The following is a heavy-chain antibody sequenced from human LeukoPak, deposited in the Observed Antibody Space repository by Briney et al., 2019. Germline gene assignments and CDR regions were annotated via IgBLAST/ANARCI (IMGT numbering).Heavy chain of an antibody. D-gene: IGHD1-14*01. CDR3: AKPAKTDYADY. V-gene: IGHV3-23*01. CDR2: ISGSGSNT. CDR1: GFTFISYA. J-gene: IGHJ4*02. Sequence: GGSLRLSCAASGFTFISYAMSWVRKAPAKGLEWVSSISGSGSNTYYADSVKGRLTISRDNSKNTLYLQMNSLRAEDTAVYYCAKPAKTDYADYWGQGTLVTVSS.